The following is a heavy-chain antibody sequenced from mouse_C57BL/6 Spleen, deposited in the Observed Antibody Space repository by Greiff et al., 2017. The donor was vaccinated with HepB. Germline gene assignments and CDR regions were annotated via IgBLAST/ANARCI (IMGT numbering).Heavy chain of an antibody. D-gene: IGHD4-1*01. Sequence: EVQLVESGPELVKPGASVKISCTASGYSFTGYYMNWVKQSPEKSLEWIGEINPSTGGTTYTQKFKAKATLTVDKSASTAYMQLKSLTSEDSAVYYCARGGLGFDYWGQGTTLTVSS. CDR3: ARGGLGFDY. CDR1: GYSFTGYY. V-gene: IGHV1-42*01. J-gene: IGHJ2*01. CDR2: INPSTGGT.